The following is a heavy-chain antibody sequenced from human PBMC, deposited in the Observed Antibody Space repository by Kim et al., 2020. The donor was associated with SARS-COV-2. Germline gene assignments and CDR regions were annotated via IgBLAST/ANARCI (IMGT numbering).Heavy chain of an antibody. Sequence: ASVKVSCKASGYTFTSSGISWVRQAPGQGLEWMGWISAYNGNTNYAQKLQGRVTMTTDTSTSTAYMELRSLRSDDTAVYYCARDSSSWYWVNYYYYMDVWGKRDHGHRLL. J-gene: IGHJ6*03. V-gene: IGHV1-18*01. CDR2: ISAYNGNT. CDR3: ARDSSSWYWVNYYYYMDV. D-gene: IGHD6-13*01. CDR1: GYTFTSSG.